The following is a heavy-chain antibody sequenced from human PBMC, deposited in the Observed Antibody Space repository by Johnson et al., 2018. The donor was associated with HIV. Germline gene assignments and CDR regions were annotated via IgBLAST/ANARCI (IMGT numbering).Heavy chain of an antibody. CDR3: ARDQRSSGLNDQTDAFDI. D-gene: IGHD6-19*01. CDR2: IYSRDTT. CDR1: GFTVINNY. J-gene: IGHJ3*02. V-gene: IGHV3-66*01. Sequence: VQLVESGGGLVQPGGSLRLSCAVSGFTVINNYMTWVRQAPGKGLAWVSIIYSRDTTYYADSVKGRFTLSRDNSKNTLYLQMNSLRAEDTAVYYCARDQRSSGLNDQTDAFDIWGQGTMVTVSS.